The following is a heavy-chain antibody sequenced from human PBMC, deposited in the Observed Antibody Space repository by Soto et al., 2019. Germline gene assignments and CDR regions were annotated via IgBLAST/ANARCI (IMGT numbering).Heavy chain of an antibody. J-gene: IGHJ3*02. CDR1: GFTFSSYG. D-gene: IGHD3-9*01. Sequence: GGSLRLSCAASGFTFSSYGMHWVRQAPGKGLEWVAVISYDGSNKYYADSVKGRFTISRDNSKNTLYLQMNSLRAEDTAVYYCAGLVMLNAFDIWGQGTMVTVSS. CDR2: ISYDGSNK. CDR3: AGLVMLNAFDI. V-gene: IGHV3-30*03.